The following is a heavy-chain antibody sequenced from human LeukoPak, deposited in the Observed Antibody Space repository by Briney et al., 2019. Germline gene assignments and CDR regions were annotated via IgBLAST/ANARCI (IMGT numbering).Heavy chain of an antibody. Sequence: SETLSPTCTVSGVSISSYYWTWMRQPPGKGVEWIGYIYYRGSTNYNPSLKSRVTMSVDTSKNQFSLKLSSVTAADTAVYYCARVQSGYSYGPFDYWGQGTLVTVSS. D-gene: IGHD5-18*01. CDR1: GVSISSYY. J-gene: IGHJ4*02. V-gene: IGHV4-59*01. CDR2: IYYRGST. CDR3: ARVQSGYSYGPFDY.